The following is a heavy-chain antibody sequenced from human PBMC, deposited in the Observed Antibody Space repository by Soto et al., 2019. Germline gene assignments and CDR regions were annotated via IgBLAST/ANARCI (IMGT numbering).Heavy chain of an antibody. CDR3: AKASGRVHYGMHV. Sequence: EVQVLESGGGSVQPGGSLRLSCSASGFPFSMFAMNWVRQAPGKGLEWVSGIRGSGGGTYYADSVKGRFTISRDDSRNMMYLEMNTLRGEDPAVYYCAKASGRVHYGMHVWGQVTKVTVAS. CDR1: GFPFSMFA. V-gene: IGHV3-23*01. J-gene: IGHJ6*02. D-gene: IGHD3-10*01. CDR2: IRGSGGGT.